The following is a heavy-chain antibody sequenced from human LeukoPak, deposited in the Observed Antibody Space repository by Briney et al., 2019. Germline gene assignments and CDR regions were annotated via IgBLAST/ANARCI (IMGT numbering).Heavy chain of an antibody. Sequence: GRSLRLSCTASGFTFDDYAMHWVRQAPGKGLEWVSGISWNSGSIGYADSVKGRFTISRDNAKNSLYLQMNSLRAEDTALYYCAKARWLQWGFMDYWGQGTLVTVSS. J-gene: IGHJ4*02. CDR2: ISWNSGSI. D-gene: IGHD5-24*01. V-gene: IGHV3-9*01. CDR1: GFTFDDYA. CDR3: AKARWLQWGFMDY.